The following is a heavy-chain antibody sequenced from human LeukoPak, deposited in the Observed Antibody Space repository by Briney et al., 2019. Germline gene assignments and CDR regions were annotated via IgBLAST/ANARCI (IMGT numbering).Heavy chain of an antibody. V-gene: IGHV3-9*01. CDR2: ISWNSGSI. CDR1: GFTFDDYA. J-gene: IGHJ4*02. Sequence: GGSLRLSCAASGFTFDDYAMHWVRQAPGKGLEWVSGISWNSGSIGYADSVKGRFTISRDNAKNSLYLQMNSLRAEDTAVYYCARASPSIAAIDYWGQGTLVTVSS. D-gene: IGHD6-6*01. CDR3: ARASPSIAAIDY.